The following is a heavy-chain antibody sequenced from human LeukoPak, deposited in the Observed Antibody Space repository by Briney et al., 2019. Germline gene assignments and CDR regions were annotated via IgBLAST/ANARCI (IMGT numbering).Heavy chain of an antibody. Sequence: SETLSLTCSVSGGSVSSGISYWSWIRQPPGKGLEWIASVHYSGNTKYNPSLKSRVSLSFDTSKQQFSLRLSSVTAADTAVYYCARDLELERNRWNYFESWGQGTLVTVSS. CDR3: ARDLELERNRWNYFES. V-gene: IGHV4-61*01. J-gene: IGHJ4*02. CDR1: GGSVSSGISY. CDR2: VHYSGNT. D-gene: IGHD1-1*01.